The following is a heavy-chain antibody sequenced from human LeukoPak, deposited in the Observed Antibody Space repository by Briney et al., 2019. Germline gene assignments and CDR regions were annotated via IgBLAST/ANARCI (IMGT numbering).Heavy chain of an antibody. V-gene: IGHV3-30*18. CDR3: AKDDSLLDY. J-gene: IGHJ4*02. CDR2: ISYDGSNK. Sequence: GGSLRLSCAASGFTFSSYSMHWVRQAPGKGLEWVAVISYDGSNKYYADSVKGRFTISRDNSKNTLYLQMNSLRAEDTAVYYCAKDDSLLDYWGQGTLVTVPS. D-gene: IGHD3-22*01. CDR1: GFTFSSYS.